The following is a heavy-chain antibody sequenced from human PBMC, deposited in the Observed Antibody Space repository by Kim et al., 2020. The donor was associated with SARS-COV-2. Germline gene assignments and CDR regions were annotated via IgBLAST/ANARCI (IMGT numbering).Heavy chain of an antibody. CDR2: IYYSGST. J-gene: IGHJ4*02. V-gene: IGHV4-39*01. Sequence: SETLSLTCTVSGGSISSSSYYWGWIRQPPGKGLEWIGSIYYSGSTYYNPSLKSRVTISVDTSKNQFSLKLSSVTAADTAVYYCARLEYSGYDLVYFDYWGQGTLVTVSS. D-gene: IGHD5-12*01. CDR3: ARLEYSGYDLVYFDY. CDR1: GGSISSSSYY.